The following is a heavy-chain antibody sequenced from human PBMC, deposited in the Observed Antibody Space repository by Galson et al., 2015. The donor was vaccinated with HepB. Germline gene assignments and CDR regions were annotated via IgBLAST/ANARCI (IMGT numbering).Heavy chain of an antibody. CDR3: ARAYPSVTVYDY. D-gene: IGHD2-21*02. CDR2: INQDGSQK. CDR1: GFTFGSYW. J-gene: IGHJ4*02. V-gene: IGHV3-7*01. Sequence: SLRLSCAASGFTFGSYWMSWVRQAPGKGLEWVANINQDGSQKYYVDSVKGRFTISRDNAKNSLYLQMNSLRAEDTAVYYCARAYPSVTVYDYWGQGTLVTVSS.